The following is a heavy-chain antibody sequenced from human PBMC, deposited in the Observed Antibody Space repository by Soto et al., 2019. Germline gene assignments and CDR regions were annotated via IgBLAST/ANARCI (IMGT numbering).Heavy chain of an antibody. CDR2: INPSGGST. CDR3: AAERPKSMITTADLLYSRSGMDV. V-gene: IGHV1-46*01. CDR1: AYTVTSHY. J-gene: IGHJ6*02. Sequence: AAVKVSGKASAYTVTSHYMHLVRHSPGQALECTRIINPSGGSTSYAQKFQGRVTMTRDTSTSTVYMELSSLRSEDTAVYYCAAERPKSMITTADLLYSRSGMDVWGQGTTVTVSS. D-gene: IGHD4-4*01.